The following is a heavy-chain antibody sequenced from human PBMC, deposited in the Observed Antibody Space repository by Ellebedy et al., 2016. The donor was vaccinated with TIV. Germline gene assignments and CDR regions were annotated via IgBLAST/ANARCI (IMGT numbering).Heavy chain of an antibody. Sequence: GESPKISCAASGFTLSSYWLSWVRQTLGKGLEWVANIKQDGGEKLYVGSVKGRFTISRDNAKNSLYLQMNSLRAEDTAVYYCARYSGRYGCEYWGQGTLVTVSS. CDR1: GFTLSSYW. CDR3: ARYSGRYGCEY. D-gene: IGHD1-26*01. J-gene: IGHJ4*02. V-gene: IGHV3-7*03. CDR2: IKQDGGEK.